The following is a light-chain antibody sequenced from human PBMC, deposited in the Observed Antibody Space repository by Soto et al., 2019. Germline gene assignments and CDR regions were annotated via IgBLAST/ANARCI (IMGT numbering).Light chain of an antibody. Sequence: EIVVTQSSGTLSWSPGERATLSCRARQGVSSSSLAWFQQEPGQAPRLLIYGACTRATGIPDRCSRRGSGTDFTLTVSRLYPEDFAVYYCQHYDNSPMYPFGQGTK. CDR2: GAC. CDR3: QHYDNSPMYP. J-gene: IGKJ2*01. V-gene: IGKV3-20*01. CDR1: QGVSSSS.